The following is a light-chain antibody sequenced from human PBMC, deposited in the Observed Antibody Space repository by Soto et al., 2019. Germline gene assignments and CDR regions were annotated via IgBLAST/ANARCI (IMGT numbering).Light chain of an antibody. CDR2: EVN. J-gene: IGLJ1*01. V-gene: IGLV2-14*01. CDR1: RSDIGDSNF. CDR3: ASFRSGTSLV. Sequence: QSALTQPASVSGSPGQSVTISCTGPRSDIGDSNFISWYQHSPGKAPRLLIYEVNNRPSGVSKRFSGSKAGNTASLTISGLLDDDEADYFCASFRSGTSLVVGSGTKVTVL.